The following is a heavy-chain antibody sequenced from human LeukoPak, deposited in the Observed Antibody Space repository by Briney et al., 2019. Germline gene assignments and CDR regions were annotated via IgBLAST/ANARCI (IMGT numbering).Heavy chain of an antibody. Sequence: PGGSLRLSCAASGFTFSSYGMHWVRQAPGKGLEWVAVIWYDGSNKYYADSVKGRFTISRDNSKNTLYLQMNSLRAEDTAVYYCARGPRLIVGATFDYWGQGTLVTVSS. V-gene: IGHV3-33*01. CDR1: GFTFSSYG. D-gene: IGHD1-26*01. J-gene: IGHJ4*02. CDR3: ARGPRLIVGATFDY. CDR2: IWYDGSNK.